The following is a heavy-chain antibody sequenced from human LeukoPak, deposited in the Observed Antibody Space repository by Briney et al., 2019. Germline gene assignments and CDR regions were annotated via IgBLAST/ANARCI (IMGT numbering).Heavy chain of an antibody. D-gene: IGHD6-13*01. CDR1: EFTFSNYA. CDR3: AASQQLVRFQFFDY. J-gene: IGHJ4*02. Sequence: GGSLRLSCAASEFTFSNYAMSWVRQAPGKGLEWVSAISGSGGTTYYADSVKGRFTISRDNSKNTLYLQMNSLRAEDTALYYCAASQQLVRFQFFDYWGQVTLVTVSS. V-gene: IGHV3-23*01. CDR2: ISGSGGTT.